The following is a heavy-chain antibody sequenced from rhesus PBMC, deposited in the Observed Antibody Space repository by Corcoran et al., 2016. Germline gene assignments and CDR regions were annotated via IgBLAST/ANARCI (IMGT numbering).Heavy chain of an antibody. CDR2: IYGSSGST. CDR1: GYSISSGYD. Sequence: QVQLQESGPGVVKPSETLSLTCAVSGYSISSGYDWSWIRQPPVKGLEWIGYIYGSSGSTNYNPSLKNRVTISKDTSKNQFSLKLSSVTAADTAVYYCARDRAGAAGNFDYWGQGVLVTVSS. D-gene: IGHD6-25*01. CDR3: ARDRAGAAGNFDY. V-gene: IGHV4-76*01. J-gene: IGHJ4*01.